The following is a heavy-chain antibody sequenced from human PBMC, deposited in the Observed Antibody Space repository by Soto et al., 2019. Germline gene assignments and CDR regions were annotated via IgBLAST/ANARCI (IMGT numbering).Heavy chain of an antibody. J-gene: IGHJ4*02. V-gene: IGHV3-23*01. D-gene: IGHD3-22*01. CDR1: GFTFSSYA. CDR2: ISGSGGST. Sequence: GGSLRLSCAASGFTFSSYAMTWVRQAPGKGLEWVSAISGSGGSTYYADSVKGRFTISRDNSKNTLYLQMNSLRAEDTAVYYCAKDNKDYDSSGYYYYWGQGTLVTVSS. CDR3: AKDNKDYDSSGYYYY.